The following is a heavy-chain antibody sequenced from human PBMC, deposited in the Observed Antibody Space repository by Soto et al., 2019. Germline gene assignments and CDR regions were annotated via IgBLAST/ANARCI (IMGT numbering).Heavy chain of an antibody. Sequence: PGGSLRLSCAASGFPFGENAMNWVRQAPGKGLEWVSGISDSGATTYYADSVRGRFTISRDNSKNTLYLQMKSLRAEDSASYYCAKEDTSSGSLDYWGQGTLVTVSS. D-gene: IGHD6-19*01. CDR3: AKEDTSSGSLDY. J-gene: IGHJ4*02. CDR1: GFPFGENA. CDR2: ISDSGATT. V-gene: IGHV3-23*01.